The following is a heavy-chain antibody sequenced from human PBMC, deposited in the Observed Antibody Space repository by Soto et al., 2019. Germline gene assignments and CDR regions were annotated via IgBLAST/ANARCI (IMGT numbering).Heavy chain of an antibody. D-gene: IGHD3-22*01. Sequence: SETLSLTCTVSGGSISSYYWSWIRQPPGKGLEWIGYIYYSGSTNYNPSLKSRVTISVDTSKNQFSLKLSSVTAADTAVYYCARSTYYYDSSLGQWGQGTLVTVSS. V-gene: IGHV4-59*08. CDR1: GGSISSYY. CDR2: IYYSGST. CDR3: ARSTYYYDSSLGQ. J-gene: IGHJ4*02.